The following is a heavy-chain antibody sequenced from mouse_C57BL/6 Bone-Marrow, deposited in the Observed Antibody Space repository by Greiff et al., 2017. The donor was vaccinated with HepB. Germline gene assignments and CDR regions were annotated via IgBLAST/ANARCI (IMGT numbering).Heavy chain of an antibody. V-gene: IGHV1-81*01. CDR1: GYTFTSYG. D-gene: IGHD1-1*01. J-gene: IGHJ1*03. CDR2: IYPRSGNT. CDR3: ASYGSSYNPRYFDV. Sequence: VQLQQSGAELARPGASVKLSCKASGYTFTSYGISWVKQRTGQGLEWIGEIYPRSGNTYYNEKFKGKATLTADKSSSTAYMELRSLTSEDSAVYICASYGSSYNPRYFDVWGTGTTVTVSS.